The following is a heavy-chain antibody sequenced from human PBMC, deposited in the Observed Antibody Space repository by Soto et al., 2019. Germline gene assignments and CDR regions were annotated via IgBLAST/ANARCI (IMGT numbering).Heavy chain of an antibody. V-gene: IGHV3-30*03. J-gene: IGHJ4*02. Sequence: QVQLVESGGGVVQPGRSLRLSCAASGFTLSGYGMHGVRQAPGKGLEWVAVISYDGSNKYYADSVKGRFTISRDNSKNTLYLQMNSMRAEDTAVYYCAPWFGAFDYWGQGTLVTVSS. CDR1: GFTLSGYG. CDR2: ISYDGSNK. D-gene: IGHD3-10*01. CDR3: APWFGAFDY.